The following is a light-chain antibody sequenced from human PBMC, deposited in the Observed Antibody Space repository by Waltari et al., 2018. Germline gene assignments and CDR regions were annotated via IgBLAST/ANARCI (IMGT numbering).Light chain of an antibody. J-gene: IGLJ3*02. CDR3: CSYAASSTWV. CDR2: EVA. CDR1: SSDVGNYNL. V-gene: IGLV2-23*02. Sequence: QSALTQPASVSGSPGQSITFSCTGTSSDVGNYNLVSWYQQHPGKAPKLMIYEVATRPSGVSNRFSGSKSGNTASLTISGLQAEDEADYYCCSYAASSTWVFGGGTKLTVL.